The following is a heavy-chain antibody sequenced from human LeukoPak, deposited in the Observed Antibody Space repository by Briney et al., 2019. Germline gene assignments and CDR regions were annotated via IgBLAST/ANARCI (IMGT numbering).Heavy chain of an antibody. CDR2: IKQDGSEK. V-gene: IGHV3-7*01. CDR3: ASNQLLSGYYYYYYMDV. J-gene: IGHJ6*03. D-gene: IGHD2-2*01. Sequence: PGGSLRLSCAASGFTLSDHYMSWIRQSPGKGLEWVANIKQDGSEKYYVDSVKGRFTISRDNAKNSLYLQMNSLRAEDTAVYYCASNQLLSGYYYYYYMDVWGKGTTVTVSS. CDR1: GFTLSDHY.